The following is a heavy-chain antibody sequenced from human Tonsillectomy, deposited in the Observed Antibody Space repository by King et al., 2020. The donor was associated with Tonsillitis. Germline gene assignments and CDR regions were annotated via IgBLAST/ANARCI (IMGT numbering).Heavy chain of an antibody. CDR2: IHHSGST. CDR1: GVSISSFHW. CDR3: ASLRSDGGTYREVTFDI. Sequence: VQLQESGPGLVKPSGTLSLTCAVSGVSISSFHWLTWVVQPPGKGPGWIGEIHHSGSTNYNSSLNIRVTISLDKSKNQFSLNLNSVTAADTAVYYCASLRSDGGTYREVTFDIWGQGTMVTVSS. J-gene: IGHJ3*02. V-gene: IGHV4-4*02. D-gene: IGHD1-26*01.